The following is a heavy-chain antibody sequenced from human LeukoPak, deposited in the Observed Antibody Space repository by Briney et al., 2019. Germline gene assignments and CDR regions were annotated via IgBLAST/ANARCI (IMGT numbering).Heavy chain of an antibody. Sequence: ASVKVSCKAFGYTFTGYYMHWVRQAPGQGLEWMGRINPNSGGTNYAQKFQGRVTMTRDTSTSTVYMELSRLRSDDTAVYYCAAWAYVSGNGMDVWGQGTTVTVSS. V-gene: IGHV1-2*06. CDR2: INPNSGGT. CDR3: AAWAYVSGNGMDV. CDR1: GYTFTGYY. D-gene: IGHD3-10*01. J-gene: IGHJ6*02.